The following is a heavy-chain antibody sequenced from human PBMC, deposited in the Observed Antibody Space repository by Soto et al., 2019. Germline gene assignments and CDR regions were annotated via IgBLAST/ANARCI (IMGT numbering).Heavy chain of an antibody. V-gene: IGHV4-30-4*01. CDR1: GGSISSGTSY. Sequence: QVQLQESGPGLVKPSQTLSLTCTVSGGSISSGTSYWTWIRQAPGTGLELIGYIYYSGNTFYNPSLKSRVTISIDTSKNQFSRKLSSVTAADTAVYYCARSMVRGAIGAFDAWGQGTVVTVSS. CDR2: IYYSGNT. D-gene: IGHD3-10*01. CDR3: ARSMVRGAIGAFDA. J-gene: IGHJ3*01.